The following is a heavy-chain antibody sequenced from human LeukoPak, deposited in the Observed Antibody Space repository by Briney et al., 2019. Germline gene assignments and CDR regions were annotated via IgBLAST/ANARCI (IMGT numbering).Heavy chain of an antibody. CDR3: ARGYYYDSSGACFDS. Sequence: PGRSLRLSCAASGFTFSSYAMHWVRQAPGKGLEWVAVISYDGSNKYYADSVKGRFTISRDNSKNTLYLQMNSLRAEDTAVYYCARGYYYDSSGACFDSWGQGTLVTVSS. V-gene: IGHV3-30*04. CDR2: ISYDGSNK. D-gene: IGHD3-22*01. CDR1: GFTFSSYA. J-gene: IGHJ4*02.